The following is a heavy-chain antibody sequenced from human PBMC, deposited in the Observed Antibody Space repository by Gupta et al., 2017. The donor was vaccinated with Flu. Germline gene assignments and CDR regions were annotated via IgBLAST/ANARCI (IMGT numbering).Heavy chain of an antibody. J-gene: IGHJ2*01. CDR3: SKVDPDAGTSITCREFDL. CDR2: ISSSSSRS. Sequence: EERLLESGGGLVQPGGSLRVSCAASGFAFSTSAMSWVRQAPGKGLELVSGISSSSSRSDYAESVRGRVTISRDNSKDTLYRQMNSLRGEETAIYDCSKVDPDAGTSITCREFDLGGPGTLVTVSS. CDR1: GFAFSTSA. V-gene: IGHV3-23*01. D-gene: IGHD1-26*01.